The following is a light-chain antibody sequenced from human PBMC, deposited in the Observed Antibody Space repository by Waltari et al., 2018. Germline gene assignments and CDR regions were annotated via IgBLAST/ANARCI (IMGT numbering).Light chain of an antibody. CDR2: DVA. CDR1: RSAIGGSNY. J-gene: IGLJ2*01. Sequence: QSALTQPASVSGSPGQSITISCTGTRSAIGGSNYVSWYQQPPVKAPKLSIFDVARWPSGVSNRFSGSKSGNTASLTISGLQAEDEADYYCASYTTTRTVVFGGGTKVTVL. CDR3: ASYTTTRTVV. V-gene: IGLV2-14*01.